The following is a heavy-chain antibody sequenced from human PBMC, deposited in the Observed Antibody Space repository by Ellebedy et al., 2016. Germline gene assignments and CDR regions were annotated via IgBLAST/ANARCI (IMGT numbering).Heavy chain of an antibody. D-gene: IGHD6-19*01. CDR2: IYPGDSDT. CDR3: ARGGGVAGTGPWFDP. V-gene: IGHV5-51*01. CDR1: GYSFTSYW. J-gene: IGHJ5*02. Sequence: GESLKISCKGSGYSFTSYWIGWVRQMPGKGLEWMGIIYPGDSDTRYSPSFQGKVTISADKSISTAYLQWSSLKASDTAMYYCARGGGVAGTGPWFDPWGQGTLVTVSS.